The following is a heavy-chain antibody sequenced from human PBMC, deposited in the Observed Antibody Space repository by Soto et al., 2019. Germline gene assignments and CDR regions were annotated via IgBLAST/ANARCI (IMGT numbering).Heavy chain of an antibody. J-gene: IGHJ4*02. V-gene: IGHV3-30*03. Sequence: QVEVVQSGGGVVQPGKSVRLSCKASGFIFSDYGVHWARQAPGKGLQWVAFISNNSSHEYYADSVKGRFTISRDNSQNTVYLPLKSLIPYYTAVYYCVPNFAYSRQGTRVNVSP. CDR2: ISNNSSHE. CDR1: GFIFSDYG. CDR3: VPNFAY.